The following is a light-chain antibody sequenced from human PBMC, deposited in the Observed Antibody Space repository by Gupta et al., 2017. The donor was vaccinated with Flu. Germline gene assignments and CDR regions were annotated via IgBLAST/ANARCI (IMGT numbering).Light chain of an antibody. Sequence: QSVLTQPPSVSGAPGQRITISCIWSSSNIGADFDVHWYQQHPGAAPKLLISGDTNRPSGVPDRCSGSKSGSSASLAITGLQAEDEADYYCQSYDTSLGGSGVFGAGTRVTVL. CDR2: GDT. V-gene: IGLV1-40*01. CDR3: QSYDTSLGGSGV. CDR1: SSNIGADFD. J-gene: IGLJ1*01.